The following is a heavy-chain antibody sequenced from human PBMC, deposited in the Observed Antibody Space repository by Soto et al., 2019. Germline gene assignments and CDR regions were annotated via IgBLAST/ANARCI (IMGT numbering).Heavy chain of an antibody. CDR2: IGGSGDT. D-gene: IGHD3-3*01. CDR3: AKETRHGDVWSGHDH. J-gene: IGHJ4*02. V-gene: IGHV3-23*01. Sequence: EVQLLESGGGLVQPGGSLRLSCTASGFTFSSYAMAWVRQAPGKGLEWVSAIGGSGDTYYADSVKGRFTISRDNSKNTLYVQMNSLRGEDTAMYFCAKETRHGDVWSGHDHWGQGTLVTVSA. CDR1: GFTFSSYA.